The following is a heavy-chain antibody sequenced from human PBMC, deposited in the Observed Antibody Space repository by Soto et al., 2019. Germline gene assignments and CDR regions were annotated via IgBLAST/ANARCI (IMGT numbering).Heavy chain of an antibody. J-gene: IGHJ4*02. V-gene: IGHV2-5*02. D-gene: IGHD4-17*01. CDR3: PNCTLPAYGDYDPAPSHSFGS. CDR1: GFSLSNSGVG. CDR2: IYGDNDK. Sequence: QITLKESGPSPVKPTQTLTVTCTFSGFSLSNSGVGVAWIRQPPGKALEWLALIYGDNDKRYSPSLKTRLTITKDTTKRQLVLTLTNMDPVDTATYYCPNCTLPAYGDYDPAPSHSFGSWCQGPLVTVS.